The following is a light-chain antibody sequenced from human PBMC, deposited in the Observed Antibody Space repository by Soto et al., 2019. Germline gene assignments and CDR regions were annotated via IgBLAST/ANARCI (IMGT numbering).Light chain of an antibody. Sequence: DIQMTQSPSSLSASVGDRVTITCRASQSISSYLNWYQQKPGKAPKLLIYAASSLQSGVPSRFSDSGSRTDFTLTISSLQPEDFATYYCQQSYSTPWTFGQGTQVEIK. CDR1: QSISSY. CDR2: AAS. CDR3: QQSYSTPWT. V-gene: IGKV1-39*01. J-gene: IGKJ1*01.